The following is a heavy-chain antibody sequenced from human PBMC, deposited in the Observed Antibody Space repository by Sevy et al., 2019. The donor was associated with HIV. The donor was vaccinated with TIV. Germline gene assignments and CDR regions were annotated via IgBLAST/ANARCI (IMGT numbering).Heavy chain of an antibody. CDR1: GGSFSGYY. V-gene: IGHV4-34*01. CDR3: ARGGDSSPEYGMDV. CDR2: INHSGST. D-gene: IGHD6-13*01. J-gene: IGHJ6*02. Sequence: SETLSLTCAVYGGSFSGYYWSWIRQPPGKGLEWIGEINHSGSTNYNPSHKSGVTISVDTSKNQFSLKLSSVPAADTAVYYCARGGDSSPEYGMDVWGQGTTVTVSS.